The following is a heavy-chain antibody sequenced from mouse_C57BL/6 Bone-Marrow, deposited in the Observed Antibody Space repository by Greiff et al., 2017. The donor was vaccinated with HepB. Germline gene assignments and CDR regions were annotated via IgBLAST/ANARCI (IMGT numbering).Heavy chain of an antibody. D-gene: IGHD2-3*01. CDR1: GYTFTSYW. Sequence: VQLQQPGAELVMPGASVKLSCKASGYTFTSYWMHWVKQRPGQGLEWIGEIDPSDSYTNYNQKFKGKSTLTVDKSSSTAYMQLSSLTSVDSAVYYCARNEYGGYYQAWFAYWGQGTLVTVSA. CDR3: ARNEYGGYYQAWFAY. J-gene: IGHJ3*01. V-gene: IGHV1-69*01. CDR2: IDPSDSYT.